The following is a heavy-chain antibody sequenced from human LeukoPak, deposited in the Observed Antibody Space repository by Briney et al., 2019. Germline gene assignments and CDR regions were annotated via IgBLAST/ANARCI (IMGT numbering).Heavy chain of an antibody. CDR1: GFTFSSYW. CDR2: INSDGSST. J-gene: IGHJ5*02. Sequence: PGGSLRLSCAASGFTFSSYWMHWVRQAPGKGLVWVSRINSDGSSTSYADSVKGRFTISRDNAKNSLYLQMNSLRAENTALYYCAKGPYSSSWPPNWFDPWGQGTLVTVSS. CDR3: AKGPYSSSWPPNWFDP. D-gene: IGHD6-13*01. V-gene: IGHV3-74*01.